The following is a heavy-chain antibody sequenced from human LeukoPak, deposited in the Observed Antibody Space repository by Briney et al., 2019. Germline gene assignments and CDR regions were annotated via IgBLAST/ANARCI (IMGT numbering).Heavy chain of an antibody. CDR2: ISAYNGNT. D-gene: IGHD3-16*02. CDR3: ARVSDYVWGSYRGRDY. J-gene: IGHJ4*02. V-gene: IGHV1-18*04. CDR1: GYTFTSYY. Sequence: ASVKVSCKASGYTFTSYYMHWVRQAPGQGLEWMGWISAYNGNTNYAQKLQGRVTMTTDTSTSTAYMELRSLRSDDTAVYYCARVSDYVWGSYRGRDYWGQGTLVTVSS.